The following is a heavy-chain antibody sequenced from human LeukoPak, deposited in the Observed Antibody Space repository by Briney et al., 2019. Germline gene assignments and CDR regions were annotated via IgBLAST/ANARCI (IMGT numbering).Heavy chain of an antibody. CDR3: ARATWDPNYYYYMDV. V-gene: IGHV3-11*04. D-gene: IGHD1-26*01. Sequence: GGSLRLSCAASGFTFSDYYMSWIRQAPGKGLEWVSYISSSGSTIYYADSVKGRFTISRDNAKNSLYLQMNSLRAEDTAVYFCARATWDPNYYYYMDVWGSGTTVTISS. CDR1: GFTFSDYY. CDR2: ISSSGSTI. J-gene: IGHJ6*03.